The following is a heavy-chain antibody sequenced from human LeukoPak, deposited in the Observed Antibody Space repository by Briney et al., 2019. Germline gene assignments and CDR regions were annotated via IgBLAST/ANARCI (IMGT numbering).Heavy chain of an antibody. Sequence: PGGSLRLSCAASGFTFSSYAMSWVRQAPGKGLEWVSAISGSGGSTYYADSVKGRFIISRDNSKNTLYLQMNNLRAEDTAVYYCARESVVVPSTITTEYFHHWGQGTLVTVSS. V-gene: IGHV3-23*01. CDR3: ARESVVVPSTITTEYFHH. CDR1: GFTFSSYA. D-gene: IGHD2-2*01. CDR2: ISGSGGST. J-gene: IGHJ1*01.